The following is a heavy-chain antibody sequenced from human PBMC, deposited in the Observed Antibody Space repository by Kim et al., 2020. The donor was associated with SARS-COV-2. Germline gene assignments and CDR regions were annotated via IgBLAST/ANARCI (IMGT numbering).Heavy chain of an antibody. J-gene: IGHJ6*02. CDR3: ATAPVVVGATLSDYYYYGMDV. Sequence: ASVKVSCKVSGYTLTELSMHWVRQAPGKGLEWMGGFDPEDGETIYAQKFQGRVTMTEVTSTDTAYMELSSLRSEDTAVYYCATAPVVVGATLSDYYYYGMDVWDQGTTVTVSS. CDR2: FDPEDGET. D-gene: IGHD1-26*01. V-gene: IGHV1-24*01. CDR1: GYTLTELS.